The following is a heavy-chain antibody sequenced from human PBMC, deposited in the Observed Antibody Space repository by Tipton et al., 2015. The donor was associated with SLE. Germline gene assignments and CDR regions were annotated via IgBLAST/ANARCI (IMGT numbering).Heavy chain of an antibody. D-gene: IGHD6-13*01. J-gene: IGHJ5*02. Sequence: LRLSCTVSGGSISSSSYYWGWIRQPPGKGLEWIGSIYYSGSTYYNPSLKSRVTISVDTSKNQFSLKLTSVTAADTAVYYCARLGASSWSPNWFDPWGQGTLVTVSS. CDR3: ARLGASSWSPNWFDP. V-gene: IGHV4-39*07. CDR1: GGSISSSSYY. CDR2: IYYSGST.